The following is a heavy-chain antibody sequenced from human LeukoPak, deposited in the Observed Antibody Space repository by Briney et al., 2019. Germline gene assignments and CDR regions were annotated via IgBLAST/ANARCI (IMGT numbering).Heavy chain of an antibody. CDR2: MYYSGNT. CDR3: ARVTDFWSGHYGMDV. Sequence: PSQTLSLTCTVSGGSISSGDYYWSWIRQPPGKGLEWIGYMYYSGNTYYNPSLKSRVTISVDTSKNQFSLQLNSVTPEDTAVYYCARVTDFWSGHYGMDVWGQGTTVTVSS. D-gene: IGHD3-3*01. V-gene: IGHV4-30-4*01. J-gene: IGHJ6*02. CDR1: GGSISSGDYY.